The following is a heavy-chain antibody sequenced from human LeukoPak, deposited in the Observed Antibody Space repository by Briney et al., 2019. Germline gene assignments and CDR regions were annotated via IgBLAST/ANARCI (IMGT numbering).Heavy chain of an antibody. J-gene: IGHJ4*02. V-gene: IGHV1-2*02. CDR2: INLNSGGT. D-gene: IGHD3-22*01. CDR3: ASSSHMGDSSGYYYFDY. Sequence: ASVKVSCKASGYTFTGYYMHWVRQAPGQGLEWMGWINLNSGGTNYAQKFQGRVTMTRDTSISTAYMELSRLRSDDTAVYYCASSSHMGDSSGYYYFDYWGQGTLVTVSS. CDR1: GYTFTGYY.